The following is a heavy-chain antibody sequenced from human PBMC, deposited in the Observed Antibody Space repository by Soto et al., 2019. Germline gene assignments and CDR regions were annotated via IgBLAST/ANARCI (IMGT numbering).Heavy chain of an antibody. CDR3: ARERPYSSSSYPDFDY. D-gene: IGHD6-13*01. Sequence: QVQLLESGGGVVQPGRSLRLSCAASGFTFSSYGMHWVRQAPGNGLEWVAVISYDGSNKYYADSVKGRFTISRDNSKNTLYLQMNSLRAEDTAVYYCARERPYSSSSYPDFDYWGQGTLVTVSS. V-gene: IGHV3-30*03. CDR2: ISYDGSNK. CDR1: GFTFSSYG. J-gene: IGHJ4*02.